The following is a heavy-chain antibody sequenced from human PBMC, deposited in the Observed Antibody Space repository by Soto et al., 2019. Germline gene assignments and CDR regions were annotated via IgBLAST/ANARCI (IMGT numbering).Heavy chain of an antibody. CDR3: ARGTTTVTTTWFEP. V-gene: IGHV3-13*01. D-gene: IGHD4-4*01. CDR2: IGTAGDT. J-gene: IGHJ5*02. Sequence: GSLRLSCAASGFTFSTYDMHWVRQPTGKGLEWVSGIGTAGDTYYAASVKGRFTISRDDAKNSLYLQMNSLRAGDTAVYYCARGTTTVTTTWFEPWGQGTLVTVSS. CDR1: GFTFSTYD.